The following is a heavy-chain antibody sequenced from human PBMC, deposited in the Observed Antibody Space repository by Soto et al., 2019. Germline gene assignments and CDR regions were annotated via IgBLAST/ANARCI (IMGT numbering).Heavy chain of an antibody. CDR3: SRDDYCLGGDY. CDR2: INAGNGNT. V-gene: IGHV1-3*05. Sequence: QVQLVQSGAEEKKPGASVKVSCKASGYTFTYFSMHWVRQAPGQRLEWMGWINAGNGNTKYSQKFQGRVTITRDTSASTVYMELSSLRSEDTAVYYCSRDDYCLGGDYWGQGTLVTVSS. CDR1: GYTFTYFS. J-gene: IGHJ4*02. D-gene: IGHD3-16*01.